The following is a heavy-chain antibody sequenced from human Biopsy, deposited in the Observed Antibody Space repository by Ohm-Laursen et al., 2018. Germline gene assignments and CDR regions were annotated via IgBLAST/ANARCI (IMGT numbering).Heavy chain of an antibody. V-gene: IGHV4-59*01. J-gene: IGHJ3*01. CDR3: ARLYRLDDYWNDDPPDAFDV. D-gene: IGHD3-3*01. CDR1: GGSISSYY. Sequence: TLSLTWTVSGGSISSYYWSWIRQPPGKGLEWIGYISNRGSTNYNPSLRGRVTISVDTSKKQFSLKLTSVISADTAVFFCARLYRLDDYWNDDPPDAFDVWGQGTMVTVSS. CDR2: ISNRGST.